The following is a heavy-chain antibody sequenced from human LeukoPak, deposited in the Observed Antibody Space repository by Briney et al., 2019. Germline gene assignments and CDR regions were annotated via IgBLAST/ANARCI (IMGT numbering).Heavy chain of an antibody. CDR2: IYYSGST. Sequence: PSETLSLTCTVSGYSISSGYYWGWIRQPPGKGLEWIGSIYYSGSTYYNPSLKSRVTISVDTSKNQFSLKLSSVTAADTAVYYCARDALRYVWFDPWGQGTLVTVSS. D-gene: IGHD5-12*01. J-gene: IGHJ5*02. CDR3: ARDALRYVWFDP. V-gene: IGHV4-38-2*02. CDR1: GYSISSGYY.